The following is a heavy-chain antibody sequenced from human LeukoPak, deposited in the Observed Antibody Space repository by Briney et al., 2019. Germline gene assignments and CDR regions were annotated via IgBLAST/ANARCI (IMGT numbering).Heavy chain of an antibody. V-gene: IGHV4-59*12. J-gene: IGHJ5*02. Sequence: PSETLSLTCTVSGGSISSYYWSWIRQPPGKGLEWIGYIYYTGSTHYNPSLRSRVTISVDTSKNQFSLKVSSVTAADTAVYYCARSLNNWFDPWGQGTLVTVSS. CDR3: ARSLNNWFDP. CDR2: IYYTGST. CDR1: GGSISSYY.